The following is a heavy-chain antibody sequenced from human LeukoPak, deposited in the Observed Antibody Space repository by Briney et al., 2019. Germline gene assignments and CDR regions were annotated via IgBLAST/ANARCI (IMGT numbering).Heavy chain of an antibody. D-gene: IGHD6-13*01. CDR1: GFTLSSHW. CDR2: IKQDGSEK. J-gene: IGHJ5*02. CDR3: ARDSGSSSWAVPNWFDP. Sequence: GGSLRLSCAASGFTLSSHWMGWVRQAPGKGLEWVANIKQDGSEKYYVDSVKGRFTISRDNAKNSLYLQMNSLRAEDTAVYYCARDSGSSSWAVPNWFDPWGQGTLVTVSS. V-gene: IGHV3-7*01.